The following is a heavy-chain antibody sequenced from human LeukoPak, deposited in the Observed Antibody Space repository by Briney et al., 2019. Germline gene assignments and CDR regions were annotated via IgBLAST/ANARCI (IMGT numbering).Heavy chain of an antibody. CDR1: GFTFSSSN. CDR3: ARGGGRSYSDAFDI. D-gene: IGHD1-26*01. V-gene: IGHV3-48*02. J-gene: IGHJ3*02. CDR2: ISGTSTAI. Sequence: GGSLRLSCAASGFTFSSSNMHWVRQAPGKGLEWVSFISGTSTAIYYADSVEGRFTISRDIARKSLYLQMNSLRDEDTAVYYCARGGGRSYSDAFDIWGQGTLVAVSS.